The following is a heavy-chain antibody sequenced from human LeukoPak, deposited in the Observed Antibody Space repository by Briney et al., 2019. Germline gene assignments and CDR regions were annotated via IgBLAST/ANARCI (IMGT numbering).Heavy chain of an antibody. V-gene: IGHV2-5*01. J-gene: IGHJ4*02. D-gene: IGHD3-9*01. CDR2: IYYNDDK. CDR1: DFSLSTPGMG. CDR3: AHLVVTIDWRSYFDY. Sequence: SGPTLVNPTQTLTLTCTFSDFSLSTPGMGVGWTRQPPGKAPEWLVMIYYNDDKRYSPSLRSRLTITKDTSKNQVVLTMTNVDVVDTATYYCAHLVVTIDWRSYFDYWGQGILVTVSS.